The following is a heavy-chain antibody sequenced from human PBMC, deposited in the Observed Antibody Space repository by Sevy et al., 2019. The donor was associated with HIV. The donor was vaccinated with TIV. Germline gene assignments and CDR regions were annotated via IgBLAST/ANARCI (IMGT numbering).Heavy chain of an antibody. CDR3: ARGGARLSHQLLSGRYDYYGMDV. V-gene: IGHV4-34*01. CDR1: GGSFSGYY. Sequence: SETLSLTCAVYGGSFSGYYWSWIRQPPGKGLEWIGEINHSGSTNYYPSLKSRVTISVDTSKNQFSLKLSSVTAADTAVYYCARGGARLSHQLLSGRYDYYGMDVWGQGTTVTVSS. J-gene: IGHJ6*02. CDR2: INHSGST. D-gene: IGHD2-2*01.